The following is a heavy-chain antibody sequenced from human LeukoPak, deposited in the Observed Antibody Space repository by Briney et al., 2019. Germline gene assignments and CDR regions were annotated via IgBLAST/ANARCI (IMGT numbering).Heavy chain of an antibody. CDR3: AKGLVYSSSWYGGPGGNAFDI. V-gene: IGHV3-23*01. Sequence: GGSLRLSCAASGFTFSSYAMSWVRQAPGKGLEWVSAISGSGGSTYYADSVKGRFTISRDNSKNTLYLQMNSLRAEDTAVYYCAKGLVYSSSWYGGPGGNAFDIWGQGTMVTVSS. CDR2: ISGSGGST. CDR1: GFTFSSYA. J-gene: IGHJ3*02. D-gene: IGHD6-13*01.